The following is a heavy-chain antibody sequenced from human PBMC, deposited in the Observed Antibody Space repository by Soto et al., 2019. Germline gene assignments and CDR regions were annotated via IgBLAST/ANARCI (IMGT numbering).Heavy chain of an antibody. CDR3: AKYIVVVPAANPSLFDY. J-gene: IGHJ4*02. Sequence: GGSLRLSCAASGFTFSSYAMSWVRQAPGKGLEWVSAISGSGGSTYYADSVKGRFTISRDNSKNTLYLQMNSLRAEDTAVYYCAKYIVVVPAANPSLFDYWGQGTLVTVSS. CDR1: GFTFSSYA. CDR2: ISGSGGST. V-gene: IGHV3-23*01. D-gene: IGHD2-2*01.